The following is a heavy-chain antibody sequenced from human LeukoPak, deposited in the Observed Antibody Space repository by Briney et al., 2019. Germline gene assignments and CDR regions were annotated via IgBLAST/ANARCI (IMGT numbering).Heavy chain of an antibody. CDR3: ARDRLGGSGSAFDI. CDR1: GFTFSSYW. J-gene: IGHJ3*02. CDR2: IYSGGST. V-gene: IGHV3-53*01. D-gene: IGHD3-10*01. Sequence: GGSLRLSCAASGFTFSSYWMHWVRHAPGKGLEWVSGIYSGGSTYYADSVKGRFTIARDNSKNTLYLQMNSLRAEDTAVYYCARDRLGGSGSAFDIWGQGTMVTVSS.